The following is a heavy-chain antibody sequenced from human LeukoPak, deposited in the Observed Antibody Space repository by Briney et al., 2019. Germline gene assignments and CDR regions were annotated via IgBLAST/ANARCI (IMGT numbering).Heavy chain of an antibody. J-gene: IGHJ6*03. CDR2: ISSSGTTI. CDR3: AKDGSGGYYYYYYMDV. Sequence: PGGSLRLSCAASGFTFSSYEMHWVRQAPGKGLEWVSYISSSGTTIYYADSVKGRFTISRDNSKNTLYLQMNSLRAEDTAVYYCAKDGSGGYYYYYYMDVWGKGTTVTISS. CDR1: GFTFSSYE. D-gene: IGHD3-10*01. V-gene: IGHV3-48*03.